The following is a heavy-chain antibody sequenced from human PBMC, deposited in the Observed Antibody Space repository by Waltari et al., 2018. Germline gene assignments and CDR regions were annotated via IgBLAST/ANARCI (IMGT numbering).Heavy chain of an antibody. D-gene: IGHD1-20*01. CDR2: ITPIFGTA. CDR3: ARVYITGSGYFDL. J-gene: IGHJ2*01. V-gene: IGHV1-69*05. Sequence: QVQLVQSGAEVKKPGSSVKVSCKASGGTFSSYAISWVRQAHGQGLEWMGGITPIFGTANYAQKFQSRVTITTDKSTGTAYMELSSLRSEDTAVYYCARVYITGSGYFDLWGRGTLVTVSS. CDR1: GGTFSSYA.